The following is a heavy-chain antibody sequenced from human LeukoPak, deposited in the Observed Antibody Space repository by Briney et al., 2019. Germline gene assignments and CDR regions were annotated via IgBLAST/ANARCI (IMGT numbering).Heavy chain of an antibody. J-gene: IGHJ6*02. Sequence: SQTLSLTCTVSGGSISSGSYYWSWIRQPAGKGLEWIGRIYTSGSTNYNPSLKSRVTISVDTSKNQFSLKLSSVTAADTAVYYCARESRNWIRSQAYYYYYGMDVWGQGTTVTVSS. V-gene: IGHV4-61*02. CDR1: GGSISSGSYY. D-gene: IGHD1-20*01. CDR2: IYTSGST. CDR3: ARESRNWIRSQAYYYYYGMDV.